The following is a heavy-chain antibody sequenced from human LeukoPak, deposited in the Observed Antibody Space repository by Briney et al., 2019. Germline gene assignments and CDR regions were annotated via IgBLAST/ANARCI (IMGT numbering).Heavy chain of an antibody. CDR2: INGEGSET. J-gene: IGHJ4*02. Sequence: PGGSLRLSCAASGFTFSRFWIYWGRHAPGEGLVWVSRINGEGSETMYADSVKGRFTISRDNAQNTLYPQMNSLRAEDTAVYYCARVRMGDDFNPFDYWGQGTLVTVSS. D-gene: IGHD3-16*01. CDR1: GFTFSRFW. V-gene: IGHV3-74*03. CDR3: ARVRMGDDFNPFDY.